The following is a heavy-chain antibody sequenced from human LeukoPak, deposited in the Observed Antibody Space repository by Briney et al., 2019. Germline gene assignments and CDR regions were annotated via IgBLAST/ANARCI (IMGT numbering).Heavy chain of an antibody. V-gene: IGHV3-48*04. Sequence: PGGSLRLSCAASGFTFSSYGMNWVRQAPGKGLEWVSYISSSGSTIYYADSVKGRFTISRDNAKNSLYLQMNSLRAEDTAVYYCARDRLAVANYAFDIWGQGTMVTVSS. CDR2: ISSSGSTI. D-gene: IGHD6-19*01. CDR1: GFTFSSYG. CDR3: ARDRLAVANYAFDI. J-gene: IGHJ3*02.